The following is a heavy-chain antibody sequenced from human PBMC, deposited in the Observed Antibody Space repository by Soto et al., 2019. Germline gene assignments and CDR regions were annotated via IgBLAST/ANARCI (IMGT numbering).Heavy chain of an antibody. J-gene: IGHJ4*02. CDR1: GGSISSGDYY. Sequence: SETLSLTCTVSGGSISSGDYYWSWIRQPPGKGLEWIGYIYYSGSTYYNPSLKSRVTISVDTSKNQFSLKLSSVTAADTAVYYCARGGYYDILTGYYATLYYFDYWGQGTLVTVSS. V-gene: IGHV4-30-4*01. D-gene: IGHD3-9*01. CDR2: IYYSGST. CDR3: ARGGYYDILTGYYATLYYFDY.